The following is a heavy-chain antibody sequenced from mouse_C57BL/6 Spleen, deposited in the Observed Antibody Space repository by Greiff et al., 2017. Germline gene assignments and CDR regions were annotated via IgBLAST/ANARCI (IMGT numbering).Heavy chain of an antibody. V-gene: IGHV1-53*01. CDR3: ARKEEKLGYFDY. D-gene: IGHD4-1*01. J-gene: IGHJ2*01. Sequence: VQLQQPGTELVKPGASVKLSCKASGYTFTSYWMHWVKQRPGQGLEWIGNINPSNGGTNYNEKFKSKATLTEDKSSSTAYLQLSSLTSEDSAVYYCARKEEKLGYFDYWGQGTTLTVSS. CDR2: INPSNGGT. CDR1: GYTFTSYW.